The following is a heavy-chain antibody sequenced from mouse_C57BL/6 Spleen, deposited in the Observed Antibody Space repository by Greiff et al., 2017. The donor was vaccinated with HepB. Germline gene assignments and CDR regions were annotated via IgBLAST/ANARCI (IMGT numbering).Heavy chain of an antibody. CDR2: IWGGGST. CDR3: ASGAY. Sequence: VKLMESGPGLVAPSQSLSISCTVSGFSLTSYGVDWVRQSPGKGLEWLGVIWGGGSTNYNTALESRLSISKDNSKSQIFLKMDSLQSDDTAMYYCASGAYWGQGTLVTVSA. V-gene: IGHV2-6*01. CDR1: GFSLTSYG. J-gene: IGHJ3*01.